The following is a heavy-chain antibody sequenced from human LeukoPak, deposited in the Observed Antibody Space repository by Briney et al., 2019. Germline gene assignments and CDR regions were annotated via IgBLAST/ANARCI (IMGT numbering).Heavy chain of an antibody. CDR1: GDSVSNGNYY. V-gene: IGHV4-61*03. Sequence: SETLSLTCTVSGDSVSNGNYYWSWLRQPPGKALEWIGYIYYTGNTYYNPSLEGRVTISVDTSKNHFSVKLSSVTAADTAVYYCARSQNYYGSGDYWSQGTLVTVSS. CDR3: ARSQNYYGSGDY. D-gene: IGHD3-10*01. J-gene: IGHJ4*02. CDR2: IYYTGNT.